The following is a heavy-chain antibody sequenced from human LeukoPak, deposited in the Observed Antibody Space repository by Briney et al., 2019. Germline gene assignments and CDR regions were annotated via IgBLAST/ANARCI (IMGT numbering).Heavy chain of an antibody. CDR3: ARDAGSYLDS. CDR1: GFTFSTFN. V-gene: IGHV3-21*01. D-gene: IGHD3-10*01. CDR2: ISSASGYI. Sequence: PGGSLRLSCAASGFTFSTFNMNWVRQAPGQVLEWVSSISSASGYIYYADSVKGRFTISRDNAKKSLFLQMNSLRAEDTAVYFCARDAGSYLDSWGQGTLVTVSS. J-gene: IGHJ4*02.